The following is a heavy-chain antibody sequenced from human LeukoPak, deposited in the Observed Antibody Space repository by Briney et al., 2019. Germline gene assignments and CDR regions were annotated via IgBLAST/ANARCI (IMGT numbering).Heavy chain of an antibody. CDR2: MNPNSGNT. J-gene: IGHJ5*02. D-gene: IGHD2/OR15-2a*01. Sequence: ASVKVSCKASGYTFTSYDINWVRQATGQGLEWMGWMNPNSGNTGYAQKFQGRVTMTRNTSISTAYMEPSSLRSEDTAVYYCATSVIIAGRRGSWFDPWGQGTLVTVSS. CDR1: GYTFTSYD. V-gene: IGHV1-8*01. CDR3: ATSVIIAGRRGSWFDP.